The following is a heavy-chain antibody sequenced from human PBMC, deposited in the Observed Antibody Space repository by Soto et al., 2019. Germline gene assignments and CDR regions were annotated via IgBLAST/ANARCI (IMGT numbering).Heavy chain of an antibody. CDR2: IYATGTT. D-gene: IGHD5-18*01. CDR3: AREGEYSYGYFDY. J-gene: IGHJ4*02. V-gene: IGHV4-4*07. CDR1: GASISGFY. Sequence: SETLSLTCTVSGASISGFYWSWIRKSAGKGLEWIGRIYATGTTDYNPSLKSRVMMSADTSKKQFSLKLRSVTAADTAVYYCAREGEYSYGYFDYWGQGTLVTVSS.